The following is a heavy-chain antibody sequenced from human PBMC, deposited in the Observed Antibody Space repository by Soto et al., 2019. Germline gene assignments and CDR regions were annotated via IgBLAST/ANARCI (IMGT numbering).Heavy chain of an antibody. CDR3: ARGKTESWWGGPTDAFDI. CDR1: GYTFTSYD. Sequence: QVQRVQSGAEVKKPGASVKVSCKASGYTFTSYDINWVRQATGQGLEWMGWMNPNSGNTGYAQKFQGGVTMNRNTSISTAYMELRSLRSEDTGVDYCARGKTESWWGGPTDAFDIWGQGTMVTVSS. J-gene: IGHJ3*02. D-gene: IGHD2-8*02. V-gene: IGHV1-8*01. CDR2: MNPNSGNT.